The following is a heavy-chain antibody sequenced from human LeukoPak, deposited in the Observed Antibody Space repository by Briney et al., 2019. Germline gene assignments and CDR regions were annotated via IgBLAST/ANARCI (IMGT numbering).Heavy chain of an antibody. Sequence: SETLSLTCAVYGESLSGYHWSWIRQPPGNGLEWIGEINYSGSTNYNPSLKSRVTISLDTSKNQFSLKLSSVTAADTAVYYCARDRGYSYGYRGYFDYWGQGTLVTVSS. CDR2: INYSGST. CDR1: GESLSGYH. V-gene: IGHV4-34*01. D-gene: IGHD5-18*01. J-gene: IGHJ4*02. CDR3: ARDRGYSYGYRGYFDY.